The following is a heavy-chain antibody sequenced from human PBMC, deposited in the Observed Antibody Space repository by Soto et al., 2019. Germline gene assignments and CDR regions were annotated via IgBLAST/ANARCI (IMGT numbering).Heavy chain of an antibody. CDR1: GGSISSYY. Sequence: SETLSLTCTVSGGSISSYYWSWIRQPPGKGLEWIGYIYYSGSTNYNPSLNSQVTISVDTSKNQFSLKLSSVTAADTAVYYCARTWGSTNGYWGRGTLVTVSS. D-gene: IGHD3-16*01. J-gene: IGHJ4*02. V-gene: IGHV4-59*01. CDR2: IYYSGST. CDR3: ARTWGSTNGY.